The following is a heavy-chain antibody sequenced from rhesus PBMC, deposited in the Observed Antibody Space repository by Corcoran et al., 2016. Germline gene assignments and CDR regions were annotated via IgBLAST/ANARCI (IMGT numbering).Heavy chain of an antibody. CDR3: ASLTTAQTLDV. CDR2: IGGSSGIT. V-gene: IGHV4-165*01. J-gene: IGHJ5-2*02. D-gene: IGHD2-15*01. Sequence: QVQLEESGPGLVNPSETLSLTCAVSGGSISGDYWNWIRQTPGMGLEWIGYIGGSSGITDDNPSLESRVTISTDTAKNQLSLRLSSVTAADAAVYYCASLTTAQTLDVWGRGVLVTVSS. CDR1: GGSISGDY.